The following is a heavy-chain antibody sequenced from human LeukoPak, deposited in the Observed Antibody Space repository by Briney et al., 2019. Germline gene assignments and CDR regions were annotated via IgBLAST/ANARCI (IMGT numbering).Heavy chain of an antibody. CDR3: ATVGVVDATPYWYFDL. J-gene: IGHJ2*01. D-gene: IGHD2-15*01. Sequence: GGSLRLSCAASGFTVSSNYVTWVRQAPGKGLEWVSVIYSGGRTYYTDSVKGRFTISRDISKNTLYLQMNSLRAEDTAVYYCATVGVVDATPYWYFDLWGRGTLVTVSS. CDR2: IYSGGRT. V-gene: IGHV3-66*01. CDR1: GFTVSSNY.